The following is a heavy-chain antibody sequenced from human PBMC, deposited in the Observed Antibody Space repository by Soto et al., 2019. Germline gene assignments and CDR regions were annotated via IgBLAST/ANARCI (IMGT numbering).Heavy chain of an antibody. CDR3: ARGVHHPPAYCSGGSCYSYYYYYMDV. V-gene: IGHV3-11*01. J-gene: IGHJ6*03. CDR2: ISSSGSTI. CDR1: GFTFSDYY. D-gene: IGHD2-15*01. Sequence: QVQLVESGGGLVKPGGSLRLSCAASGFTFSDYYMSWIRQAPGKGLEWVSYISSSGSTIYYADSVKGRFTISRDNAKNSLYLQMNSLRAEDTAVYYCARGVHHPPAYCSGGSCYSYYYYYMDVWGKGTTVTVSS.